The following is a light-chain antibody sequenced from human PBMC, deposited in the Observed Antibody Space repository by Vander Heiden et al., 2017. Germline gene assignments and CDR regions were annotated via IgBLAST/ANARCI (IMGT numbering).Light chain of an antibody. CDR3: AAWDSSLMTLL. Sequence: QSVLTQPPSVSATAGQEITISCSGTDSNIGTGYVSWYQHIPGTAPRLLIYDNFQRPSDIPGRSSGSKSGTTATLAITGLQTGDEAVYYCAAWDSSLMTLLFGGGANLTVL. J-gene: IGLJ2*01. V-gene: IGLV1-51*01. CDR2: DNF. CDR1: DSNIGTGY.